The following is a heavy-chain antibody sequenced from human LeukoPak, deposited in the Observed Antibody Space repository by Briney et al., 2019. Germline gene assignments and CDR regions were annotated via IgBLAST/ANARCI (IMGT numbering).Heavy chain of an antibody. CDR3: ARGRTPNILFNWFDP. CDR2: IIPIFGTA. CDR1: GYTFTSYD. D-gene: IGHD2-21*01. J-gene: IGHJ5*02. V-gene: IGHV1-69*13. Sequence: GAPVKVSCKASGYTFTSYDINWVRQAPGQGLEWMGGIIPIFGTANYAQKFQGRVTITADESTSTAYMELSSLRSEDTAVYYCARGRTPNILFNWFDPWGQGTLVTVSS.